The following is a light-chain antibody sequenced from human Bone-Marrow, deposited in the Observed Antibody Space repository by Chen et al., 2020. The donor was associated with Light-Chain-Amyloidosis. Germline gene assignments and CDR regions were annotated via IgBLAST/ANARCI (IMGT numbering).Light chain of an antibody. J-gene: IGLJ2*01. CDR3: QSADSSGTYEVI. Sequence: SYELPQPPSVSVSPCQTPRTPCSGDDFPTKYAYWYQQKPGQAPVLVIHRDTERPSGISERFSGSSSGTTATLTISGVQAEDEADYHCQSADSSGTYEVIFGGGTKLTVL. V-gene: IGLV3-25*03. CDR2: RDT. CDR1: DFPTKY.